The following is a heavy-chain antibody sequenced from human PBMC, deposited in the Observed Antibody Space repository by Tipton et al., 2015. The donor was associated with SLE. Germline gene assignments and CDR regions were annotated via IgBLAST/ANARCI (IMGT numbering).Heavy chain of an antibody. CDR1: GGSFNGYH. J-gene: IGHJ3*02. D-gene: IGHD2-2*01. CDR3: ARHIGIGLGFCSSTSCHGFDI. V-gene: IGHV4-34*01. Sequence: LRLSCAVYGGSFNGYHWSWIRQPPGKGLEWIGEINHSGGTNYNPSLKRRATTSVETSKNQFSLKLSSVTAADTAVYYCARHIGIGLGFCSSTSCHGFDIWGRGTMVTVSS. CDR2: INHSGGT.